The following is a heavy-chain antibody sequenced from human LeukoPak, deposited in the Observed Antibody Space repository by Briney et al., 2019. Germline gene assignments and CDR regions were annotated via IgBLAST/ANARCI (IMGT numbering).Heavy chain of an antibody. CDR3: ASLTMVRGVRRYY. V-gene: IGHV3-21*01. D-gene: IGHD3-10*01. J-gene: IGHJ4*02. CDR1: GFTFSSYS. Sequence: GGSLRLSCAASGFTFSSYSMNWVRQAPGKGLEWVSSISSSSSYIYYADSVKGRFTISRDNAKNSVYLQMNSLRAEDTAVYYCASLTMVRGVRRYYWGQGTLVTVSS. CDR2: ISSSSSYI.